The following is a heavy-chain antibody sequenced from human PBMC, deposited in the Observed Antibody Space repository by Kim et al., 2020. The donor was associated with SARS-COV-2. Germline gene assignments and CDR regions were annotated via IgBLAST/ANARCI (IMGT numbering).Heavy chain of an antibody. Sequence: TNYNPSLKSRVTISVDTSKNQFSLKLSSVTAADTAVYYCARAVGGRAFDIWGQGTMVTVSS. V-gene: IGHV4-34*01. D-gene: IGHD2-15*01. J-gene: IGHJ3*02. CDR2: T. CDR3: ARAVGGRAFDI.